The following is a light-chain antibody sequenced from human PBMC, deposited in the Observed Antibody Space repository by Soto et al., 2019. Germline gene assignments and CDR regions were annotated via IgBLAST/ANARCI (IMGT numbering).Light chain of an antibody. J-gene: IGLJ1*01. CDR1: SGDVGGYNY. CDR2: EVS. V-gene: IGLV2-14*01. CDR3: SSYISTSTHDV. Sequence: QSVLTQPASMSGSDGQSITISCTGSSGDVGGYNYVSWYQQHPGKAPKLMIYEVSNRPSGVSNRFSGSKSGNTASLTISGLQAEDEADYYCSSYISTSTHDVFGTGTKLTVL.